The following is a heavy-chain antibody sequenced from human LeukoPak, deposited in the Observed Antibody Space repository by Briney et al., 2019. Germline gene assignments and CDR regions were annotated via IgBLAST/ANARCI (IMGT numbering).Heavy chain of an antibody. CDR3: ARDPGSGWTDY. Sequence: GGSLRLSCAASGFTFSSYAMSWVRQAPGKGLEWVSVIYSGGSTYYADSVKGRFTISRDNSKNTLYLQMNSLRAEDTAVYYCARDPGSGWTDYWGQGTLVTVSS. CDR2: IYSGGST. CDR1: GFTFSSYA. J-gene: IGHJ4*02. V-gene: IGHV3-66*01. D-gene: IGHD6-19*01.